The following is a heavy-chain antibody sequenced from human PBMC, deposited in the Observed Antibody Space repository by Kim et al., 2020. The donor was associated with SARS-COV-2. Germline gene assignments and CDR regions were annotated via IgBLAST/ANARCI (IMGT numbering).Heavy chain of an antibody. Sequence: GGSLRLSCAASGFTVSSNYMSWVRQAPGKGLEWVSVIYSGGSTYYADSVKGRFTISRDNSKNTLYLQMNSLRAEDTAVYYCARSTADLGSYWYFDLWGRGTLVTVSS. CDR2: IYSGGST. CDR3: ARSTADLGSYWYFDL. D-gene: IGHD1-26*01. J-gene: IGHJ2*01. CDR1: GFTVSSNY. V-gene: IGHV3-53*01.